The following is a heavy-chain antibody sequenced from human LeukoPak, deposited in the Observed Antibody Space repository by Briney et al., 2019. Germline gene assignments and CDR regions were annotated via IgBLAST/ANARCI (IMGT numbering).Heavy chain of an antibody. V-gene: IGHV3-7*01. Sequence: GGSLRLSCEASGFTFSTSWMSCARQAPGKGLECVANINQDGSEKYYVDSVKGRFTISRDNSKNTLYLQMHSLRAEDTAVYYCARDRSSYQYYFDYWGQGTLVTVSS. CDR2: INQDGSEK. CDR1: GFTFSTSW. D-gene: IGHD2-2*01. J-gene: IGHJ4*02. CDR3: ARDRSSYQYYFDY.